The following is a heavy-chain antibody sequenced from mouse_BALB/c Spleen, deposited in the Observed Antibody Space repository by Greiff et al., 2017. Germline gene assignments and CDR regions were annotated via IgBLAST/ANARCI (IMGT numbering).Heavy chain of an antibody. CDR2: IWAGGST. J-gene: IGHJ4*01. D-gene: IGHD1-1*01. V-gene: IGHV2-9*02. CDR3: AREGYYYGSSYGAMDY. CDR1: GFSLTSYG. Sequence: VQLQQSGPGLVAPSQSLSITCTVSGFSLTSYGVHWVRQPPGKGLEWLGVIWAGGSTNYNSALMSRLSISKDNSKSQVFLKMNSLQTDDTAMYYCAREGYYYGSSYGAMDYWGQGTSVTVSS.